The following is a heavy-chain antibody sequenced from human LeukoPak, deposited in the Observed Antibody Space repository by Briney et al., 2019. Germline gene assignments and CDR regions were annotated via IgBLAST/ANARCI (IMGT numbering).Heavy chain of an antibody. CDR2: VDYSGNT. D-gene: IGHD6-13*01. CDR1: GGSITNSAYY. J-gene: IGHJ4*02. Sequence: LETLSLTCTVSGGSITNSAYYWGWIRQTPGKGLEWIVSVDYSGNTYYNPSLKSRVSTSVDMSKNQFSLKLNSVTAADTAVYYCATSAGTVFLPRFYFKDWGQGTLVTVSS. CDR3: ATSAGTVFLPRFYFKD. V-gene: IGHV4-39*01.